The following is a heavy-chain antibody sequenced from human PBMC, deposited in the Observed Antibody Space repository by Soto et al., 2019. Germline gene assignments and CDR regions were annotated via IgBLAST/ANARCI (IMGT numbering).Heavy chain of an antibody. J-gene: IGHJ2*01. CDR1: GGTFSSYT. CDR3: ARGNHRWLQLWYFDL. D-gene: IGHD5-12*01. Sequence: ASVKVSCKASGGTFSSYTISWVRQAPGQGLEWMGGIIPIFGTANYAQKFQGRVTITADESTSTAYMELGSLRSEDTAVYYCARGNHRWLQLWYFDLWGRGTLVTVSS. V-gene: IGHV1-69*13. CDR2: IIPIFGTA.